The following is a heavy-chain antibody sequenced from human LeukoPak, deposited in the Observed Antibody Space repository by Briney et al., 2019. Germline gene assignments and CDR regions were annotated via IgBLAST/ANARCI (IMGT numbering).Heavy chain of an antibody. V-gene: IGHV1-69*06. Sequence: ASVKVSCKASGGTSSSYAISWVRQAPGQGLEWMGRIIPIFGTANYAQKFQGRVTITADKSTSTAYMELSSLRSEDTAVYYCATHIKAAAGTEPWGQGTLVTVSS. CDR2: IIPIFGTA. J-gene: IGHJ5*02. CDR1: GGTSSSYA. CDR3: ATHIKAAAGTEP. D-gene: IGHD6-13*01.